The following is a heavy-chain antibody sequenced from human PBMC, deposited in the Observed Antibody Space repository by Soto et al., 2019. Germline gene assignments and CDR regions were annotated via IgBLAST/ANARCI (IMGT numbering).Heavy chain of an antibody. CDR1: GYTFTTYA. V-gene: IGHV1-3*01. Sequence: QVQLVQSGAEVKKPGASVKVSCKASGYTFTTYALHWVRQAPGQRPEWMGWINPASGHTKYSKKFQDRVTITRDTSASTGYMELSSLRSEDTVVYYCGRSVVGATGEILYNAMDAWGQGTTVTVSS. CDR2: INPASGHT. CDR3: GRSVVGATGEILYNAMDA. J-gene: IGHJ6*02. D-gene: IGHD1-26*01.